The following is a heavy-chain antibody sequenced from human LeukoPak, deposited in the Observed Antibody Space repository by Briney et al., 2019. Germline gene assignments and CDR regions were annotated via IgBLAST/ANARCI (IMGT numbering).Heavy chain of an antibody. V-gene: IGHV4-39*07. Sequence: SETLSLTCTVSGGSISSSSYYWGWIRQPPGKGLEWIGSIYYSGSTYYNPSLKSRVTISVDTSKNQFSLKLSSVTAADTAVYYCARDHYDSSGYYYVPALFDYWGQGTLVTVSS. CDR3: ARDHYDSSGYYYVPALFDY. CDR1: GGSISSSSYY. J-gene: IGHJ4*02. D-gene: IGHD3-22*01. CDR2: IYYSGST.